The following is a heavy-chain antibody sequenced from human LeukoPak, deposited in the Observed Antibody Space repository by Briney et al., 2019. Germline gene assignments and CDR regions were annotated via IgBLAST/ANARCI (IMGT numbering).Heavy chain of an antibody. D-gene: IGHD3-22*01. CDR2: ISYDGSNK. CDR1: GFIFRSYG. CDR3: AKEGKDGRYDSSPIGDY. V-gene: IGHV3-30*18. J-gene: IGHJ4*02. Sequence: GGSLRLSCAASGFIFRSYGMHWVRQAPGKGLEWVAVISYDGSNKYYADSVKGRFTISRDNSKNTLYLQMNSLRAEDTAVYYCAKEGKDGRYDSSPIGDYWGQGTLVTVSS.